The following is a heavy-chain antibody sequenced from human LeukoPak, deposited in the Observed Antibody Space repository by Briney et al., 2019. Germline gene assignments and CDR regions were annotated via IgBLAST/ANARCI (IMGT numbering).Heavy chain of an antibody. V-gene: IGHV4-34*01. CDR2: INHSGST. CDR3: ARGPKYSSSWYQPVTPVNY. CDR1: GGSFSGYY. D-gene: IGHD6-13*01. J-gene: IGHJ4*02. Sequence: PSETLSLTCAVYGGSFSGYYWSWIRQPPGKVLEWIGEINHSGSTNYNPSLKSRVTISVDTSKNQFSLKLSSVTAADTAVYYCARGPKYSSSWYQPVTPVNYWGQGTLVTVSS.